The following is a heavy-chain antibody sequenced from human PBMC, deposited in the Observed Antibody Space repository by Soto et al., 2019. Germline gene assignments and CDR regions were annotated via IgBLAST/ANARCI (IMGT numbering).Heavy chain of an antibody. CDR2: INPNSGGT. CDR1: GYTFTGYY. Sequence: ASVKVSCKASGYTFTGYYMHWVRQSPGQGLEWMGWINPNSGGTNYAQKFQGWVTMTRDTSISTAYMELSRLRSDDTAVYYCARGAVAAAGTPFYYYYMDVWGKGTTVTVS. D-gene: IGHD6-13*01. CDR3: ARGAVAAAGTPFYYYYMDV. V-gene: IGHV1-2*04. J-gene: IGHJ6*03.